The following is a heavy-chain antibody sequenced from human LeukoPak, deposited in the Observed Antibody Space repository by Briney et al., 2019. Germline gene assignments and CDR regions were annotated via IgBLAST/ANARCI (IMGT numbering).Heavy chain of an antibody. Sequence: GGSLRLSCAASGFTFSSYGMHWVRQAPGKGLEWVAFIRYDGSNKYYADSVKGRFTISRDNAKNSLYLQMNSLRAEDTAVYYCARSGQWLGAFDYWGQGTLVTVSS. CDR1: GFTFSSYG. J-gene: IGHJ4*02. CDR2: IRYDGSNK. CDR3: ARSGQWLGAFDY. D-gene: IGHD6-19*01. V-gene: IGHV3-30*02.